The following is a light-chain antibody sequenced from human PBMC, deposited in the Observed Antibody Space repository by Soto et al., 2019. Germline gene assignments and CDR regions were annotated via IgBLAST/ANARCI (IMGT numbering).Light chain of an antibody. V-gene: IGLV2-8*01. CDR2: EVS. CDR3: SSYAGSNMV. Sequence: ALTQPPSASGSPGQSVTISCTGTSSDVGGYNYVSWYQQHPDKAPKLMIYEVSKRPSGVPDRFSGSKSGNTASLTVSGLQTEDEADYYCSSYAGSNMVFGGGTKLTVL. J-gene: IGLJ2*01. CDR1: SSDVGGYNY.